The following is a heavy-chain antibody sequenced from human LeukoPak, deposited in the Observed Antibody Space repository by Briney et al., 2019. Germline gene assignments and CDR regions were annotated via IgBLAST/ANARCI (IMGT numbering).Heavy chain of an antibody. CDR1: GFTFGSYS. D-gene: IGHD6-19*01. CDR2: ISSSSSTI. V-gene: IGHV3-48*01. J-gene: IGHJ4*02. Sequence: GGSLRLSCAASGFTFGSYSMNWVRQAPGKGLEWVSYISSSSSTIYYADSVKGRLTISRDNSKNTLYLQMNSLRAEDTAVYYCASFKTYSSGWSDWGQGTLVTVSS. CDR3: ASFKTYSSGWSD.